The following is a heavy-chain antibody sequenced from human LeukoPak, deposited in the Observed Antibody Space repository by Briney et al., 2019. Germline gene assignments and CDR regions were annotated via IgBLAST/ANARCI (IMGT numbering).Heavy chain of an antibody. CDR2: ISAYNGNT. D-gene: IGHD6-6*01. CDR3: ARARIAARLDAFDI. Sequence: GASVKVSFKATGYTCTSYGISWVRQAPGQRLEWMGWISAYNGNTNYAQKLQGRVTMTRDTSKSTAYMEVRSLRSEDTAVYYCARARIAARLDAFDIWGQGTMVTVSS. CDR1: GYTCTSYG. J-gene: IGHJ3*02. V-gene: IGHV1-18*01.